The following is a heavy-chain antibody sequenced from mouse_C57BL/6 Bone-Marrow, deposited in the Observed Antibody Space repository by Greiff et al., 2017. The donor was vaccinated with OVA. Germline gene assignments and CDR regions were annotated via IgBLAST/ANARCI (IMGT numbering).Heavy chain of an antibody. J-gene: IGHJ1*03. D-gene: IGHD1-1*01. V-gene: IGHV1-15*01. CDR1: GYTFTDYE. Sequence: QVQLKESGAELVRPGASVTLSCKASGYTFTDYEMHWVKQTPVHGLEWIGAIDPETGGTAYNQKFKGKAILTADKSSSTAYMELRSLTSEDSAVYYCTTTVVATGYFDVWGTGTTVTVSS. CDR2: IDPETGGT. CDR3: TTTVVATGYFDV.